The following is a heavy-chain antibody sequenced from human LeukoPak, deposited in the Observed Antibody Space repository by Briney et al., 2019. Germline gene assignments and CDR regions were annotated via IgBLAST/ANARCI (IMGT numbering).Heavy chain of an antibody. CDR1: GGTFSSYA. V-gene: IGHV1-69*13. D-gene: IGHD2-2*01. Sequence: GASVKVSCKASGGTFSSYAISWVRQAPGQGLEWMGGIIPIFGTANYAQKFQGRVTITADESTSTAYMELSSLRSEDTAVYYCARPLGYCSSTSCFFVYWGQGTLVTVSS. CDR2: IIPIFGTA. J-gene: IGHJ4*02. CDR3: ARPLGYCSSTSCFFVY.